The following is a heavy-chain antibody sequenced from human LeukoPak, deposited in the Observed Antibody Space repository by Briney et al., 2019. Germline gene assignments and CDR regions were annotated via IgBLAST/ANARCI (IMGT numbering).Heavy chain of an antibody. J-gene: IGHJ4*02. D-gene: IGHD6-19*01. CDR2: IKQDGSEK. CDR3: AKDNPRQWSGLDY. Sequence: PGGSLRLSCAASGFMFSSYWMSWVRQAPGKGLEWVANIKQDGSEKYYVDSVKGRFTISRDNSKNTLYLQMNSLRAEDTAVYYCAKDNPRQWSGLDYWGQGTLVTVSS. CDR1: GFMFSSYW. V-gene: IGHV3-7*01.